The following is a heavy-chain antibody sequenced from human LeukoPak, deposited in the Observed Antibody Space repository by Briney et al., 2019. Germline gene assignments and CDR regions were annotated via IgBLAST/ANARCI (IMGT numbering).Heavy chain of an antibody. Sequence: SETLSLTYTVSGVSITIYFWSCLRQPPGEGVEGIGYIYHSGTTNHNPSLKSRVSISVDTSKKQFSLTLTSVTAADTAAYYCEQVAPFYPGYSQDWGQGTLVTVSS. D-gene: IGHD2/OR15-2a*01. CDR3: EQVAPFYPGYSQD. CDR2: IYHSGTT. V-gene: IGHV4-59*13. J-gene: IGHJ1*01. CDR1: GVSITIYF.